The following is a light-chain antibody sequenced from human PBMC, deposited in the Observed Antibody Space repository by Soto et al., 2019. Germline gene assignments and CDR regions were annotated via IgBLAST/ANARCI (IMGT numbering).Light chain of an antibody. V-gene: IGKV1-5*03. CDR2: KAS. CDR3: QQDKSCSLT. Sequence: DIQMTQSPSTLSASVGDRVTITCLASQSISNWLAWYQQKPGEAPKLLIYKASDLDSGVPSRFSGSGSGTEFSLTISSLQPDDFAPYYCQQDKSCSLTFGGGTKVDIK. J-gene: IGKJ4*01. CDR1: QSISNW.